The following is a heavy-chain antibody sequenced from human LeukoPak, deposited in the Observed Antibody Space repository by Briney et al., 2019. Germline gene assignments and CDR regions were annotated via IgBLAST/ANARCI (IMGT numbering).Heavy chain of an antibody. J-gene: IGHJ4*02. CDR3: ARVDEYGEGTFDY. D-gene: IGHD4-17*01. V-gene: IGHV3-48*01. CDR1: GFTFSTYS. Sequence: GGSLRLSCAASGFTFSTYSMNWVRLAPGKGLEWLSYISNRGTIYYADSVRGRFTISRDNAKNSLYLQMNSLRAEDTAVYYCARVDEYGEGTFDYWGQGTLVTVSS. CDR2: ISNRGTI.